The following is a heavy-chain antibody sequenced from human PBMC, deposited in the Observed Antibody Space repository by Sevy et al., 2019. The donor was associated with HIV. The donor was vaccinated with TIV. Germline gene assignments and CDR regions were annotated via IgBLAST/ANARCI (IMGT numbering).Heavy chain of an antibody. V-gene: IGHV3-23*01. Sequence: GGSLRLSCAASGFTFSSYAMSWVRQAPGKGLEWVSSITDSGGSTYYADSVKGRFTISRDNSKNTLYLQMNSLRAGDTAMYYCAKAGASSGYSTSWGQGTLVTVSS. CDR1: GFTFSSYA. CDR2: ITDSGGST. D-gene: IGHD5-12*01. CDR3: AKAGASSGYSTS. J-gene: IGHJ5*02.